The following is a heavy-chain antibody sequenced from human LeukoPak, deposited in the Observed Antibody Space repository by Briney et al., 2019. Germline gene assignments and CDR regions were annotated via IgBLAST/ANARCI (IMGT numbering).Heavy chain of an antibody. V-gene: IGHV3-30*18. CDR1: GFSFSIYG. CDR3: AKKRAGTLSAPPDY. CDR2: TSSDGSHE. D-gene: IGHD1-1*01. Sequence: GGSLRLSCAASGFSFSIYGMHWVRQAPGKGLEWVAATSSDGSHENYADSVKGRFTISRDNSRNTLYLQMSSLRAEDTAVYFCAKKRAGTLSAPPDYWGQGTLVTVSS. J-gene: IGHJ4*02.